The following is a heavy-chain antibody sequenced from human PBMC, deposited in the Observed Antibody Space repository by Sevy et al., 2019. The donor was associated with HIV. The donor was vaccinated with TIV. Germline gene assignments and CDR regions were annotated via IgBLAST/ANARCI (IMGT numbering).Heavy chain of an antibody. V-gene: IGHV1-69*13. CDR2: IISFFDMT. J-gene: IGHJ4*02. Sequence: ASVKVSCKASGGTISRDGISWVRQAPGQGLEWMGGIISFFDMTNYAQKFQGRVTISADESTSTVYMVLSSLRFEDTAVYYCARGGGSGWYYFDSWGQGTLVTVSS. D-gene: IGHD6-19*01. CDR3: ARGGGSGWYYFDS. CDR1: GGTISRDG.